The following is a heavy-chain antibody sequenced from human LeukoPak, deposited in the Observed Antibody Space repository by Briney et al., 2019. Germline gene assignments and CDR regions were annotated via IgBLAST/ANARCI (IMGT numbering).Heavy chain of an antibody. V-gene: IGHV3-64*01. D-gene: IGHD2-15*01. CDR3: ARDQLILSYYYGMDV. J-gene: IGHJ6*02. CDR1: GFTFSNYA. CDR2: ISSNGGIT. Sequence: GGSLRLSCAVSGFTFSNYAMHWVRQTPGKGLEYVSAISSNGGITYYANSVEGRFTISRDNSKNTLRLQMGSLRAEDVAVYYCARDQLILSYYYGMDVWGQGTTVTVSS.